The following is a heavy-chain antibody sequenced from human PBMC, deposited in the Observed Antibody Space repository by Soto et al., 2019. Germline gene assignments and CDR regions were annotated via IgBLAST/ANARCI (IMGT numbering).Heavy chain of an antibody. V-gene: IGHV3-21*01. Sequence: LRLSCAISGFTFSRCDMNWVRQAPGKGLEWVSFISSSASYMYYADSVKGRFTISRDNSKKSLYLQMNSLRADDTAVYYCARECVDTVTSITIPFDYWGQGALVTVSS. CDR2: ISSSASYM. J-gene: IGHJ4*02. CDR1: GFTFSRCD. CDR3: ARECVDTVTSITIPFDY. D-gene: IGHD5-12*01.